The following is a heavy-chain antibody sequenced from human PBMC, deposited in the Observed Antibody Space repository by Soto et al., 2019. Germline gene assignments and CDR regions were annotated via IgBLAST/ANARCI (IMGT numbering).Heavy chain of an antibody. J-gene: IGHJ1*01. D-gene: IGHD6-13*01. CDR1: GFTFSSYA. V-gene: IGHV3-23*01. Sequence: GGSLRLSCAASGFTFSSYAMSWVRQAPGKGLEWVSAISGSGGSTYYADSVKGRFTISRDNSKNTLYLQMNSLRAEDTAVYYCAKDFIPSSSWYGYFQHWGQGTLVTVSS. CDR2: ISGSGGST. CDR3: AKDFIPSSSWYGYFQH.